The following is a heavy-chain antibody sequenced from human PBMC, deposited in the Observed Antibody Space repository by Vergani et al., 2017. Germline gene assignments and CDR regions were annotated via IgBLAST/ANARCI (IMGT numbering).Heavy chain of an antibody. J-gene: IGHJ4*02. V-gene: IGHV4-4*03. CDR2: IYHSGST. CDR1: GGSISSSNW. Sequence: QVQLQESGPGLVKPPGTLSLTCAVSGGSISSSNWWSWVRQPPGKGREWIGEIYHSGSTNYTPSLKSRVTISVDKSKNQFSLKLSSVTAADTAVYYCARVRILYGDYVGYFDYWGQGTLVTVSS. D-gene: IGHD4-17*01. CDR3: ARVRILYGDYVGYFDY.